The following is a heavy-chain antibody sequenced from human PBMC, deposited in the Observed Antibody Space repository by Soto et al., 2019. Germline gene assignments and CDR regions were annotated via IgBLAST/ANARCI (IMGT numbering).Heavy chain of an antibody. V-gene: IGHV3-21*01. J-gene: IGHJ4*02. CDR2: ISSSSSYI. D-gene: IGHD5-12*01. CDR1: GFTFSSYS. Sequence: PVGSLRLSCAASGFTFSSYSMNWVRQAPGKGLEWVSSISSSSSYIYYADSVKGRFTISRDNAKNSLYLQMNSLRAEDTAVYYCARASGYGATFDYWGQGTLVTVSS. CDR3: ARASGYGATFDY.